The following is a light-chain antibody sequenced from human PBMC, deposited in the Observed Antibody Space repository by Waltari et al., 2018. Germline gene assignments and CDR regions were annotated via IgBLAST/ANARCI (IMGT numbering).Light chain of an antibody. CDR3: QQYYNWPT. CDR1: QSVSSS. J-gene: IGKJ2*01. Sequence: DIVMTQSPATLSVYPGERATLSCRASQSVSSSLAWYQQKPGQAPRLLVFGASTRATGIPARFSGSGSGTEFTLTISSLQSEDFAVYYCQQYYNWPTFGQGTKLEIK. V-gene: IGKV3-15*01. CDR2: GAS.